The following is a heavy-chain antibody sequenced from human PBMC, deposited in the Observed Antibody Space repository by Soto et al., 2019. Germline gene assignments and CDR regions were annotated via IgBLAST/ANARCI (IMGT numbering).Heavy chain of an antibody. D-gene: IGHD2-15*01. CDR3: ARESKDIVVVVAAGAFDI. J-gene: IGHJ3*02. CDR1: GYTFTSYG. CDR2: ISAYNGNT. Sequence: ASGYTFTSYGISWVRQAPGQGLEWMGWISAYNGNTNYAQELQGRVTMTTDTSTSTAYMELRSLRSDDTAVYYCARESKDIVVVVAAGAFDIWGQGTMVTVSS. V-gene: IGHV1-18*01.